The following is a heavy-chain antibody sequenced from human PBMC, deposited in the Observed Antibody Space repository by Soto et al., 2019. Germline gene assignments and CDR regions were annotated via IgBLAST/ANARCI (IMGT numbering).Heavy chain of an antibody. CDR3: ARPHYDSNTFYSFFDY. J-gene: IGHJ4*02. CDR1: DGSFSGYN. D-gene: IGHD3-22*01. V-gene: IGHV4-34*12. Sequence: SETLSLTCAVYDGSFSGYNWSWIRQPPGKGLEWIGEIFHGGSTNYSPSLKSRVTISVDTSKNQFSLELSSVTAADTAVYYCARPHYDSNTFYSFFDYWGQGTLV. CDR2: IFHGGST.